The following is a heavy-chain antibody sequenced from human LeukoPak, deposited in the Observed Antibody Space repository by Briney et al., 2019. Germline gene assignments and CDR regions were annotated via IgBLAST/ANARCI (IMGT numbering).Heavy chain of an antibody. J-gene: IGHJ4*02. Sequence: SQTLSLTCVIPGDSVSSNSACGNWIRQSPSRGLEWLGRTYYRSKWRNDYALSVKSRITINPDTSKNQFSLQLNSVTPDDTAVYYCTREGGVAEAAFDYWGQGALVTVSS. CDR1: GDSVSSNSAC. CDR3: TREGGVAEAAFDY. D-gene: IGHD6-19*01. V-gene: IGHV6-1*01. CDR2: TYYRSKWRN.